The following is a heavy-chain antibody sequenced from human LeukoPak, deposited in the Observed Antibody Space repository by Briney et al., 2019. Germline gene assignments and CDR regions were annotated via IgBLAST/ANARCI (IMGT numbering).Heavy chain of an antibody. CDR2: INHSGST. D-gene: IGHD3-16*02. V-gene: IGHV4-34*01. CDR3: ARTRDYVWGSYRPKYYFDY. J-gene: IGHJ4*02. Sequence: SETLSLTCAVYGGSFSGYYWSWIRQPPGKGLEWIGEINHSGSTNYNPSLKSRVTISVDTSKNQFSLKLSSVTAAETAVYYCARTRDYVWGSYRPKYYFDYWGQGTLVTVSS. CDR1: GGSFSGYY.